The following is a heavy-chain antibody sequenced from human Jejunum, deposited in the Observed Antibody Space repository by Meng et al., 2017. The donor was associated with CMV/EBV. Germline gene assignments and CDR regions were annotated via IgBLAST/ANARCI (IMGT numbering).Heavy chain of an antibody. CDR2: IYPGDSDT. Sequence: CKASGYTFSDYWIGWVRQVPGKGLEWMGIIYPGDSDTRYRPSFEGHVTISADKSINTAYLRWSSLQASDTAMYYCARLRLSNGNGDHWGQGTLVTVSS. J-gene: IGHJ4*02. CDR3: ARLRLSNGNGDH. CDR1: GYTFSDYW. V-gene: IGHV5-51*01. D-gene: IGHD2-8*01.